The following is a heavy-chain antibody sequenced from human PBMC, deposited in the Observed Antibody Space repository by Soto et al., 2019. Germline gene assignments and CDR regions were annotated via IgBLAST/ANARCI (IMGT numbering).Heavy chain of an antibody. J-gene: IGHJ3*02. Sequence: QVQLQESGPGLVKPSQTLSLTCTVSGGSISSGGYYWSWIRQHPGKGLEWIGYIYYSGSTYYNPSLKIRVTISVDTSKNQFSLKLSSVTAADTAVYYCARDSSGYSYDAFDIWGQGTMVTVSS. V-gene: IGHV4-31*03. CDR3: ARDSSGYSYDAFDI. D-gene: IGHD3-22*01. CDR1: GGSISSGGYY. CDR2: IYYSGST.